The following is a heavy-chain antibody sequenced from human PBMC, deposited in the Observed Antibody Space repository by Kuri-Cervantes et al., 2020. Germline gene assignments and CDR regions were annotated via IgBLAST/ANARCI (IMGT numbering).Heavy chain of an antibody. J-gene: IGHJ2*01. V-gene: IGHV4-61*01. Sequence: SETLSLTCTVSGGSVSSGSSYWSWIRQPPGKGLEWIGYVYYSGSTRYNPSLKSRVTISVDTSKNQFSLKLSSMTAADTAVYYCARKLHYWYFDLWGRGTLVTVSS. CDR3: ARKLHYWYFDL. D-gene: IGHD1-26*01. CDR2: VYYSGST. CDR1: GGSVSSGSSY.